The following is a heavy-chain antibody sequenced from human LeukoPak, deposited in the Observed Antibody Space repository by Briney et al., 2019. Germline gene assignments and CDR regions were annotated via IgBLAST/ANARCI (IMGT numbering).Heavy chain of an antibody. CDR1: GGSISSYY. CDR3: ARSPYNWFDP. Sequence: SETLSLTCTVSGGSISSYYWSWIRQPPGKGLEWIGYIYYSGSTNYNPSLRSRVTISVDTSKNQFSLKLSSVTAADTAVYYCARSPYNWFDPWGQGTLVTVSS. V-gene: IGHV4-59*01. CDR2: IYYSGST. J-gene: IGHJ5*02.